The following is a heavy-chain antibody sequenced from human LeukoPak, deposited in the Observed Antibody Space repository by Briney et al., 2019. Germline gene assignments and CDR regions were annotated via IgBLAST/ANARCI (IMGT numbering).Heavy chain of an antibody. D-gene: IGHD3-10*01. CDR3: ARDYYGSGSYYSRYYMDV. Sequence: SETLSLTCTVSGGSISSYYWSWIRQPPGKGLEWIGYIYYSGSTNYNPSLKSRVTISVDTSKNQFSLKLSSVTAADTAVYYCARDYYGSGSYYSRYYMDVWGKGTTVTVSS. CDR1: GGSISSYY. V-gene: IGHV4-59*01. J-gene: IGHJ6*03. CDR2: IYYSGST.